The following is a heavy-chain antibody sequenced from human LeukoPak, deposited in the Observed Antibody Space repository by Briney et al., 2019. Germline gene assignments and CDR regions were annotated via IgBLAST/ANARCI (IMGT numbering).Heavy chain of an antibody. CDR1: GFTFSSYS. J-gene: IGHJ3*02. CDR2: ISSSSSTI. D-gene: IGHD2-15*01. Sequence: GGSLRLSCAASGFTFSSYSMNWVRQAPGKGLEWVSYISSSSSTIYYADSVKGRFTISRDNAKNSLLLQMNSLRAEDTAVYYCAKGVVAGRHAFDIWGQGTMVTVSS. V-gene: IGHV3-48*04. CDR3: AKGVVAGRHAFDI.